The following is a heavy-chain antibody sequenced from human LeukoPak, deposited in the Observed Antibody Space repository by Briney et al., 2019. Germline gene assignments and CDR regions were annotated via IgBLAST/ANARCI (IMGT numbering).Heavy chain of an antibody. V-gene: IGHV3-30*03. CDR3: ACITMVRGVTNSEG. J-gene: IGHJ4*02. CDR1: GFTFSSYG. D-gene: IGHD3-10*01. Sequence: PGRSLRLSCAASGFTFSSYGMHWVRQAPGKGLEWVAVISYDGSNKYYADSVKGRFTISRDNPKNTLYLQMNSLRAEDTAVYYCACITMVRGVTNSEGWGQGTLVTVSS. CDR2: ISYDGSNK.